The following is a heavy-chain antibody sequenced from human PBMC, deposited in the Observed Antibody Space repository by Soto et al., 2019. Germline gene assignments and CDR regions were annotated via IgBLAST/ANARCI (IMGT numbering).Heavy chain of an antibody. CDR1: GFTFSSYS. J-gene: IGHJ3*02. CDR2: ISSSSSTI. CDR3: ARISRELQPRAFDI. V-gene: IGHV3-48*02. Sequence: EVQLVESGGGLVQPGGSLRLSCAASGFTFSSYSMNWVRQAPGKGLEWVSYISSSSSTIYYADSVKGRFTISRDNAKNSLYLQMNSLRDEDTAVYYCARISRELQPRAFDIWGQGTMVTVSS. D-gene: IGHD1-7*01.